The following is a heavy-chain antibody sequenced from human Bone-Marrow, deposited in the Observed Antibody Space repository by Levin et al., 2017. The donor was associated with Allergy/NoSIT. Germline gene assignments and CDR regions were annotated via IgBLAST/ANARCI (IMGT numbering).Heavy chain of an antibody. V-gene: IGHV3-7*04. CDR2: IKGGESDT. J-gene: IGHJ6*03. CDR1: GFTLSTYW. CDR3: TRDDHYYYMDV. Sequence: ASVKVSCGASGFTLSTYWMSWVRQAPGKGLEWVANIKGGESDTYYVDSVKGRFTISRDNANNVLYLQMNSLRVEDTAVYYCTRDDHYYYMDVWGKGTTVTVSS.